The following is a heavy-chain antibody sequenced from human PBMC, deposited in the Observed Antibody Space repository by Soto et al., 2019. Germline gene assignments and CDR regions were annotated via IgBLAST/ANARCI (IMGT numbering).Heavy chain of an antibody. D-gene: IGHD3-3*01. V-gene: IGHV1-69*13. J-gene: IGHJ4*02. Sequence: SVKVSCKASGGTLNNYAINWVRQAPGQGLEWMGGILPVSAPPDYAQTFQGRVSITADHSTSTVYMELSRLKSDDTAVYFCATDSNYDVSNSFWGQGTLVTVSS. CDR3: ATDSNYDVSNSF. CDR1: GGTLNNYA. CDR2: ILPVSAPP.